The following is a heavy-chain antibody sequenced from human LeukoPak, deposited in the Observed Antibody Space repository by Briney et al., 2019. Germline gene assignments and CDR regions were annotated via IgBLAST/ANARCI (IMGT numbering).Heavy chain of an antibody. CDR3: ARGGARGYYGSGSLGSYYYYGMDV. CDR2: IYHSGST. CDR1: GGSISSGGYY. Sequence: KPSETLSLTCAVSGGSISSGGYYWSWIRQPPGKGLEWIGYIYHSGSTYYNPSLKSRVTISVDRSKNQFSLKLSSATAADTAVYYCARGGARGYYGSGSLGSYYYYGMDVWGQGTTVTVSS. V-gene: IGHV4-30-2*01. D-gene: IGHD3-10*01. J-gene: IGHJ6*02.